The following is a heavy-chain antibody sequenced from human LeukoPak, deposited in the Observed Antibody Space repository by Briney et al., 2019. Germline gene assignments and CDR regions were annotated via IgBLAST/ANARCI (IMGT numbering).Heavy chain of an antibody. CDR2: ISYDGRNK. D-gene: IGHD6-19*01. Sequence: GGALRLSCAASGLTFDTYAMHWVRQAPGKGLEWVAVISYDGRNKYYADSVKGRFTISRDNSKNTLYLQMNSLRTEDTAVYYCARVRYSSGWYGLFDYWGQGTLVTVSS. CDR3: ARVRYSSGWYGLFDY. V-gene: IGHV3-30*04. J-gene: IGHJ4*02. CDR1: GLTFDTYA.